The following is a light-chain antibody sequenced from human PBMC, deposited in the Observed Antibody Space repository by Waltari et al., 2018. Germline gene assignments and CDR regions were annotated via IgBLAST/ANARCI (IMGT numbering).Light chain of an antibody. J-gene: IGKJ3*01. CDR1: QSVSSN. Sequence: EIVMTQSPATLSVSPGERATLSCRASQSVSSNLAWYQQKPGQAPRLLMYGASTRATGIPARFSGSGSGTEFTLNISSLQSEDFAVYYCQQYNNWPRTFGPGTKVDIK. CDR2: GAS. CDR3: QQYNNWPRT. V-gene: IGKV3-15*01.